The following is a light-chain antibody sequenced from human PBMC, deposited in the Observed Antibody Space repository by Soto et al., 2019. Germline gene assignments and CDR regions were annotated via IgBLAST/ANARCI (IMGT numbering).Light chain of an antibody. J-gene: IGLJ3*02. Sequence: QSALTQPASVSGSPGQSITISCTGTSSDVGGYDYVSWYQQHPGKTPKLIIYEVSNRPSGISNRFSGSKSAYTASLTISRLQTEDEADYYCSSYTSGSAWVFGGGTKLTVL. CDR1: SSDVGGYDY. V-gene: IGLV2-14*01. CDR2: EVS. CDR3: SSYTSGSAWV.